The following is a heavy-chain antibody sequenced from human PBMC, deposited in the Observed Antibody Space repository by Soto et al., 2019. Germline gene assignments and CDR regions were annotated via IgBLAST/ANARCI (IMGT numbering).Heavy chain of an antibody. D-gene: IGHD6-19*01. V-gene: IGHV4-59*01. CDR3: ASYSSDWNTWFDP. CDR1: GGSISSYY. CDR2: IYYSGST. J-gene: IGHJ5*02. Sequence: QVQLQESGPGLVKPSETLSLTCTVSGGSISSYYWSWLRQPPGKGLAWIGHIYYSGSTNYIPSLKSRVTLSLDTSKNQFSLKLSSVTAADTAVYYCASYSSDWNTWFDPWGQGTLVTVSS.